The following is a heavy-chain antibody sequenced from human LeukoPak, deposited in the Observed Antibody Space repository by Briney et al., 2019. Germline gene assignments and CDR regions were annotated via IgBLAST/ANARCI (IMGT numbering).Heavy chain of an antibody. CDR1: GGSISSGGYY. CDR3: ASADRNAYRAGVDY. J-gene: IGHJ4*02. CDR2: IYHSGST. Sequence: SQTLSLTCTVSGGSISSGGYYWSWIRQHPGKGLEWIGYIYHSGSTYYNPSLTSRVTISVDTSKNQFSLKLTSVTAADTAVYYCASADRNAYRAGVDYWGQGTLVTVSS. V-gene: IGHV4-31*03. D-gene: IGHD3-16*01.